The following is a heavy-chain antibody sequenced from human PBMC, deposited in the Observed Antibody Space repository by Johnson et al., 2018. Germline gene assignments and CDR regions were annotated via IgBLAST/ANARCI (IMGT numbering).Heavy chain of an antibody. Sequence: QVQLVESGGGVVQXGRSLRLXCAASEFSFSNYGMHWVRQPPGKGLEWVAVISYDGTMEYYVDSVKGRFTISRDNSNSTLYLEMKGLRAEDTAVYYCVKDYYDNNGRALDFWGQGTMVTVSS. CDR3: VKDYYDNNGRALDF. CDR1: EFSFSNYG. J-gene: IGHJ3*01. D-gene: IGHD3-22*01. V-gene: IGHV3-30*18. CDR2: ISYDGTME.